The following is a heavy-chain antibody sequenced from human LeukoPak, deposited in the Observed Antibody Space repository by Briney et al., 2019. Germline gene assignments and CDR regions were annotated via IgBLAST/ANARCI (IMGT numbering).Heavy chain of an antibody. CDR2: IKQDGSDK. V-gene: IGHV3-7*01. CDR1: GFPFSSHG. D-gene: IGHD6-19*01. J-gene: IGHJ4*02. Sequence: GGTLRLSCAGSGFPFSSHGMSWVRQAPGKGLEWVANIKQDGSDKNYVDSVKGRFTISRDNAKNSLSLQMNSLRAEDTAVYYCARETPDSSGWDWGQGTLVTVSS. CDR3: ARETPDSSGWD.